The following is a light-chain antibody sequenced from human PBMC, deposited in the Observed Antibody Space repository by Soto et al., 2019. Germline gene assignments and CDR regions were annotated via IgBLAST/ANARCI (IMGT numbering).Light chain of an antibody. Sequence: AIQVTQSPSSLAASVGDSVTITCRASQGISTALAWYQQKPGKAPKLLIYGVSSLESGVPSRFSGSGSGTDFTLTITSLQPEDFETYSCQQFNSDPHGYIFGQGTKLEIK. CDR1: QGISTA. V-gene: IGKV1-13*02. CDR3: QQFNSDPHGYI. CDR2: GVS. J-gene: IGKJ2*01.